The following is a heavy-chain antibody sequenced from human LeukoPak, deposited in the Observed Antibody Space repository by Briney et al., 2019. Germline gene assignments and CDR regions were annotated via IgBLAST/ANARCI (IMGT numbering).Heavy chain of an antibody. CDR2: IKQDGSEK. D-gene: IGHD2-2*01. V-gene: IGHV3-7*01. J-gene: IGHJ4*02. CDR1: GFTFSSYW. CDR3: ARESIDWYQLLSFDY. Sequence: GGSLRLSCAASGFTFSSYWMSWVRQAPGKGLEWVANIKQDGSEKYYVDSVKGRFTISRDNAKNSLYLQMNSLRAEDTAVYYCARESIDWYQLLSFDYWGQGTLVTVSS.